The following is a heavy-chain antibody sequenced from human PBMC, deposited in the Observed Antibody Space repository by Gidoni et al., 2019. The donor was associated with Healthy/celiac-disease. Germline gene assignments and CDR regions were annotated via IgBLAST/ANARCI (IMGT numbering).Heavy chain of an antibody. J-gene: IGHJ6*02. V-gene: IGHV3-21*01. CDR1: GFTFSSYS. D-gene: IGHD1-26*01. CDR2: ISSSSSYI. Sequence: EVQLVESGGGLVKPGGSLRLSCAASGFTFSSYSMNWVRQAPGKGLEWVSSISSSSSYIYYADSVKGRFTISRDNAKNSLYLQMNSLRAEDTAVYYCARGDGAYGSYSHYYYGMDVWGQGTTVTVSS. CDR3: ARGDGAYGSYSHYYYGMDV.